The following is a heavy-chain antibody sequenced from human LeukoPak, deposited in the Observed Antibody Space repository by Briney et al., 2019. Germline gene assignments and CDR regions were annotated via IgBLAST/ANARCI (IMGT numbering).Heavy chain of an antibody. CDR2: INPNSGGT. V-gene: IGHV1-2*02. J-gene: IGHJ6*03. D-gene: IGHD1-1*01. CDR3: ATTLDHYYYYYMDV. Sequence: GASVNVSCKASGYTFTGYYMHWVRQAPGQGLEWMGWINPNSGGTNYAQKFQGRVTMTRDTSISTAYMELSRLRSDDTAVYYCATTLDHYYYYYMDVWGKGTTVTVSS. CDR1: GYTFTGYY.